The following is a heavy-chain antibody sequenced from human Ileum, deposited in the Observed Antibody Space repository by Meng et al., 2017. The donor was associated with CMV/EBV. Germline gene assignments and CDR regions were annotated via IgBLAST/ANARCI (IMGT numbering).Heavy chain of an antibody. V-gene: IGHV3-23*03. CDR3: AKGDYIVPPYFDT. CDR2: IRSDGTTT. J-gene: IGHJ4*02. D-gene: IGHD4-11*01. CDR1: GLTVSSYH. Sequence: ASGLTVSSYHMSCVRQSPEKGLEWASLIRSDGTTTSYAESVKGRFTFARNTSTNTLYLRMNSPRAEDTAVYYCAKGDYIVPPYFDTWGQGTLVTVSS.